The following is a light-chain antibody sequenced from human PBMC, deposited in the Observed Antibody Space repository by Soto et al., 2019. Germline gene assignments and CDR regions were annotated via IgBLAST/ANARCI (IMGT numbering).Light chain of an antibody. CDR2: EVS. CDR3: SSYTSSTTLEV. CDR1: SSDIDSYNY. V-gene: IGLV2-14*01. Sequence: QSALTKPASVSGSPGQSITILCTGSSSDIDSYNYVSWYQQHPGKAPKLIIYEVSSRPSGVSNRFSGSKSGNTASLTISGLQAEDEADSCCSSYTSSTTLEVFGTGTKVTGL. J-gene: IGLJ1*01.